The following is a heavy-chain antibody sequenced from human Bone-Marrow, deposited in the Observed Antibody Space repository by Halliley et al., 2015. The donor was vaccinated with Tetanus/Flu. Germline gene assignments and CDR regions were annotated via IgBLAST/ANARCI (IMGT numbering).Heavy chain of an antibody. D-gene: IGHD6-19*01. CDR2: LYSGGNT. CDR3: ALYTSGWLDH. V-gene: IGHV3-53*01. Sequence: PGTGLESFAILYSGGNTYYADSVKGRFTISRDNSRNTLHLQMNTLRADDTAVYYCALYTSGWLDHWGQGTLVTVSS. J-gene: IGHJ5*02.